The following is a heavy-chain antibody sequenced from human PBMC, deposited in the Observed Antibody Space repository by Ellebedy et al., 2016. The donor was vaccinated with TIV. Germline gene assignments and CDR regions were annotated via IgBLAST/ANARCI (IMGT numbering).Heavy chain of an antibody. CDR3: AKERIGGGRLDAFDI. V-gene: IGHV3-30*18. D-gene: IGHD3-10*01. CDR1: GFRFSSYG. CDR2: ISYDGSNK. J-gene: IGHJ3*02. Sequence: GGSLRLSXVASGFRFSSYGMHWVRQAPGKGLEWVAVISYDGSNKRYADSVKGRFTISRDRFKNTVYLQMNSLRVEDTAVYYCAKERIGGGRLDAFDIWGQGTTVTVSS.